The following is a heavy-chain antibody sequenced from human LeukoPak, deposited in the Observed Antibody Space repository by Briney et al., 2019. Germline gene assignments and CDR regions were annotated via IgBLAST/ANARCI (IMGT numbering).Heavy chain of an antibody. Sequence: ASETLSLTCTVSGGSISSYYWSWIRQPPGKGLEWIGYIYYSGSTNYNPSLKSRVTISVDTSKNQFSLKLSSVTAADTAVYYCAGYGDYGEFDPWGQGTLVTVSS. J-gene: IGHJ5*02. D-gene: IGHD4-17*01. CDR2: IYYSGST. V-gene: IGHV4-59*08. CDR3: AGYGDYGEFDP. CDR1: GGSISSYY.